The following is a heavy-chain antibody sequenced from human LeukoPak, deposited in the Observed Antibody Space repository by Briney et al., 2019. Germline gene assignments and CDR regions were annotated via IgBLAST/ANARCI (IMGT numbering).Heavy chain of an antibody. V-gene: IGHV3-49*04. CDR1: GFTFGDCA. D-gene: IGHD4-17*01. Sequence: GGSLRLSCTASGFTFGDCAMSWVRQAPGKGLEWVGFIRSKAYGGTTEYAASVKGRFTISRDESKSIAYPQMNSLKTEDTAVYYCTREVDDYGRYYFDYWGQGTLVTVSS. CDR3: TREVDDYGRYYFDY. J-gene: IGHJ4*02. CDR2: IRSKAYGGTT.